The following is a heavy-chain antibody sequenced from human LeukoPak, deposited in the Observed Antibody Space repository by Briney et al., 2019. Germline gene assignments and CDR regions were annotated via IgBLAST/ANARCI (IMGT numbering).Heavy chain of an antibody. CDR3: ARGQWLPKYYFDC. V-gene: IGHV3-11*04. CDR1: GFSFGDCY. Sequence: PGGSLRLSCAASGFSFGDCYMSWIRQAPGKGLEWVSYISSTGTTIYHADSVEGRFTISRDNAKNLLYLQMNSLRAEDTAVYYCARGQWLPKYYFDCWGQGTLVTVSS. D-gene: IGHD6-19*01. J-gene: IGHJ4*02. CDR2: ISSTGTTI.